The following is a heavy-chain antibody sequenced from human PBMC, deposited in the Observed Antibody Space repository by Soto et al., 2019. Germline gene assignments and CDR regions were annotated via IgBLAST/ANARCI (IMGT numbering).Heavy chain of an antibody. CDR1: GYTFSFYF. Sequence: ASVKVSCKASGYTFSFYFIHWVRQAPGHGLEWMGTINPTGGPTSYAQKFQGRVTMTRDTSTNTVYMELTSLTYDDTAVYYCTRAEEMATIRFEHWGQGTLVTVSS. V-gene: IGHV1-46*01. J-gene: IGHJ4*02. CDR2: INPTGGPT. CDR3: TRAEEMATIRFEH.